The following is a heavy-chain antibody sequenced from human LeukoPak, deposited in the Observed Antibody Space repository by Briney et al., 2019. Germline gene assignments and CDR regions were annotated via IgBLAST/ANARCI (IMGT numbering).Heavy chain of an antibody. CDR2: ISSSSSYI. D-gene: IGHD6-19*01. J-gene: IGHJ3*02. Sequence: GGSLRLSCAAPGFTFSSYSMNWVRQAPGKGLEWVSSISSSSSYIYYADSVKGRFTISRDNAKNSLYLQMNSLRAEDTAVYYCARHYRQQWLVDAFDIWGQGTMVTVSS. V-gene: IGHV3-21*01. CDR1: GFTFSSYS. CDR3: ARHYRQQWLVDAFDI.